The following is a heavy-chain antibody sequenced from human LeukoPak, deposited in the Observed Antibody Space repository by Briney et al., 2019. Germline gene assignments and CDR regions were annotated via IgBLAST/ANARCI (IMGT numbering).Heavy chain of an antibody. D-gene: IGHD1-26*01. Sequence: SETLSLTCAVSGGSISSSNWWSWVRQPPGKGLEWIGEIYHSGSTNYNPSLKSRVTISVDKSKNQFSLKLSSVTAADTAVYYCAATYSGSYYRFDYWGQGTLVTVSS. CDR2: IYHSGST. V-gene: IGHV4-4*02. CDR3: AATYSGSYYRFDY. CDR1: GGSISSSNW. J-gene: IGHJ4*02.